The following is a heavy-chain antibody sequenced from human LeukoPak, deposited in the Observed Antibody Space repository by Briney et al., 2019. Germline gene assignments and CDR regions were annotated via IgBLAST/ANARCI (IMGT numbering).Heavy chain of an antibody. CDR2: ISYDGSNK. CDR3: AKDPRRYSRTGGYFDY. Sequence: GGSLRLSCAASGFTFSNYGMHWVRQAPGKGLDGVACISYDGSNKYYADAVKGRFTISRDNSKNTLYLQMNSLRAEDTAVYYCAKDPRRYSRTGGYFDYWGQGTLVTVSS. J-gene: IGHJ4*02. CDR1: GFTFSNYG. D-gene: IGHD6-13*01. V-gene: IGHV3-30*18.